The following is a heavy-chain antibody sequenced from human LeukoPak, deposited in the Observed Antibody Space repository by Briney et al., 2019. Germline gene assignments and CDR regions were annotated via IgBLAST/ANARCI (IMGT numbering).Heavy chain of an antibody. CDR2: VFHSGNT. CDR1: GGSISSSLYH. D-gene: IGHD1-1*01. V-gene: IGHV4-39*01. Sequence: PSETLSPTCSVSGGSISSSLYHWGWLRQPPGKGLEWIGNVFHSGNTYSSPSLQSRVAFSVDTSKNQFSLKLTSVTATDTAVYYCARQIVGTSWNYYYSYIDVWGKGTSVSVSS. J-gene: IGHJ6*03. CDR3: ARQIVGTSWNYYYSYIDV.